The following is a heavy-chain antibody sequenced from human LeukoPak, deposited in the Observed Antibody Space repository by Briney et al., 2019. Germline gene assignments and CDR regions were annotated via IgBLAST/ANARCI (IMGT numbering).Heavy chain of an antibody. CDR1: GFTVNSNC. CDR2: IYSDGST. CDR3: ARERIYFGSGGDLRDARLFYYYGMDV. Sequence: PGGSLRLSCVASGFTVNSNCMSWVRQAPGKGLDWVTVIYSDGSTYYSDSVKGRFTISRDSSKNTLSLQMNSLRADVTAVYYCARERIYFGSGGDLRDARLFYYYGMDVWGQGTTVTVSS. D-gene: IGHD3-10*01. J-gene: IGHJ6*02. V-gene: IGHV3-53*01.